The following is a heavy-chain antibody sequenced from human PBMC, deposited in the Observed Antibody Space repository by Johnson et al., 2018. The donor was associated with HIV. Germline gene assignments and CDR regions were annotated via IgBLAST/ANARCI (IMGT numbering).Heavy chain of an antibody. CDR2: ISSSGSTI. Sequence: QVQLVESGGGLVKPGGSLRLSCAASGFTFSDYYMSWIRQAPGKGLELVSYISSSGSTIYYADSVKGRFTISRDNAKNSLYLQMNSLRAEDTAVYYCASRYSSGRADAFDIWGQGTMVTVSS. CDR1: GFTFSDYY. V-gene: IGHV3-11*04. CDR3: ASRYSSGRADAFDI. J-gene: IGHJ3*02. D-gene: IGHD6-19*01.